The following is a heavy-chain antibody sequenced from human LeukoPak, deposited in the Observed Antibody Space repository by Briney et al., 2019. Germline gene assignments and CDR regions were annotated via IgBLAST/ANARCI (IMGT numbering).Heavy chain of an antibody. CDR3: ARDPVLLWFGELHHDAFDI. J-gene: IGHJ3*02. V-gene: IGHV3-7*03. CDR1: GFTFSSYW. Sequence: PGGSLRLSCAASGFTFSSYWMSWVRQAPGKGLEWVANIKRDGSEKYYVASVKGRFTISRDNANNSLYLQMNSLRAEDTAVYYCARDPVLLWFGELHHDAFDIWGQGTMVTVSS. D-gene: IGHD3-10*01. CDR2: IKRDGSEK.